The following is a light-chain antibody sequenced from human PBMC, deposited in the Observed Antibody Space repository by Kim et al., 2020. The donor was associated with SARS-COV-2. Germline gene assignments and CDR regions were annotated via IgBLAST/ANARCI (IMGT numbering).Light chain of an antibody. CDR2: AAS. V-gene: IGKV1-17*01. J-gene: IGKJ1*01. CDR1: QGLRND. CDR3: LQHNTYPRT. Sequence: ASVGDRVTITILASQGLRNDLDWYQQKPGKAPKRLINAASSLESGVPSRFSGSGSGTEFTLTINSLQPEDFATYYCLQHNTYPRTFGQGTKVDIK.